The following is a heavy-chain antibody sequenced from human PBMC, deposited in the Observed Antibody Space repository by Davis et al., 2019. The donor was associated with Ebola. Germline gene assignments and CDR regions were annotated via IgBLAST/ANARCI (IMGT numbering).Heavy chain of an antibody. CDR3: AKESVIQRYFDY. D-gene: IGHD2-21*01. V-gene: IGHV3-33*06. Sequence: PGGSLRLSCAASGFTFSDYYMSWIRQAPGKGLEWVAVIWSDGSERYYADSVKGRFTISRDNSKNTLSLQMNSLRAEDTAVYYCAKESVIQRYFDYWGQGTLVTVSS. J-gene: IGHJ4*02. CDR2: IWSDGSER. CDR1: GFTFSDYY.